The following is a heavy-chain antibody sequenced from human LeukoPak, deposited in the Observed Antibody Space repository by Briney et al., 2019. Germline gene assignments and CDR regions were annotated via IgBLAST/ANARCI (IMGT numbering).Heavy chain of an antibody. CDR1: GFTFSSYA. D-gene: IGHD5-12*01. CDR3: AKGDVVTAIFPLDY. J-gene: IGHJ4*02. CDR2: ISGSGGTT. V-gene: IGHV3-23*01. Sequence: PGGSLRLSCAASGFTFSSYAMSWVRRAPGKGLEWVSGISGSGGTTYYADSVQGRFTISRDNSKKTLFLQMSSLRAEDTAVYYCAKGDVVTAIFPLDYWGQGTLVIVSS.